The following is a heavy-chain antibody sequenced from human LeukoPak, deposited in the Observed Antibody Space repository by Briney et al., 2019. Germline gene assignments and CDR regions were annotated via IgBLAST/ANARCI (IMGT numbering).Heavy chain of an antibody. Sequence: PSETLSLTCAVYGGSFSGYYWRWIRQPPGKGMEWIGEINHSGSTNYNASLKSRVTISLDTSKNQLSLKLTSVTAADTAVCYCATGEPLRLGELDYFDPWGQGTLVTVSS. CDR2: INHSGST. CDR3: ATGEPLRLGELDYFDP. J-gene: IGHJ5*02. V-gene: IGHV4-34*01. CDR1: GGSFSGYY. D-gene: IGHD3-16*01.